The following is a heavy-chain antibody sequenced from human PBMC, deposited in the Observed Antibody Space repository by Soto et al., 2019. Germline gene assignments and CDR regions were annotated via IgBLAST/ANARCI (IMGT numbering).Heavy chain of an antibody. D-gene: IGHD3-10*01. Sequence: GASVKVSCKASGYTFTSYAMHWVRQAPGQRLEWMGWINAGNGNAKYSQKFQGRVTITRDTSASTAYMELSSLRSEDTAVYYCARTSGTMVRGEDPYEYWGQGTRVTVSS. J-gene: IGHJ4*02. V-gene: IGHV1-3*01. CDR2: INAGNGNA. CDR1: GYTFTSYA. CDR3: ARTSGTMVRGEDPYEY.